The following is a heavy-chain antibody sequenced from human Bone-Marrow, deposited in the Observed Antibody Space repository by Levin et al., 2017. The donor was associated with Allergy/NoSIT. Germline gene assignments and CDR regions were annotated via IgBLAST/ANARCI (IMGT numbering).Heavy chain of an antibody. CDR2: ISFDGNIK. V-gene: IGHV3-30*18. CDR3: AKHVFRYCSSTNCQRIDY. CDR1: GFSFSTYG. Sequence: GESLKISCAASGFSFSTYGMHWVRQAPGKGLEWVAVISFDGNIKSYADSVKGRFTISRDNSKDTLYLQINSLRAEDTAVYYCAKHVFRYCSSTNCQRIDYWGLGALVTVSS. J-gene: IGHJ4*02. D-gene: IGHD2-2*01.